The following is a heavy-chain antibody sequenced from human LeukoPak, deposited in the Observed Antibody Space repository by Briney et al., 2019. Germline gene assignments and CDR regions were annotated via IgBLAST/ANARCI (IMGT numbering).Heavy chain of an antibody. J-gene: IGHJ4*02. V-gene: IGHV1-2*02. CDR2: INPNSGGT. CDR1: GYTFTGYY. D-gene: IGHD5-18*01. CDR3: ASPAYSYGGDFDY. Sequence: ASVKVSCKASGYTFTGYYMHWVRQAPGQGLEWMGWINPNSGGTNYAQKFQGRFTMTRDTSISTAYMELSRLRSDDTAVYYCASPAYSYGGDFDYWGQGTLVTVSS.